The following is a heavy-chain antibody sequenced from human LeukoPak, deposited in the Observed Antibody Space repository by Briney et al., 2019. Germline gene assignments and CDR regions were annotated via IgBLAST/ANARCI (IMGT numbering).Heavy chain of an antibody. D-gene: IGHD4-17*01. V-gene: IGHV3-33*06. Sequence: GGSLRLSCAASGFTFSSYGRHWVRQAPGKGLGWVAVIWYDGSNKYYADSVKGRFTISRDNSKNTRYLQMNSLRADETAVYYCAKALGPMTTVTPVGFDYWGQGTLVTVSS. J-gene: IGHJ4*02. CDR3: AKALGPMTTVTPVGFDY. CDR2: IWYDGSNK. CDR1: GFTFSSYG.